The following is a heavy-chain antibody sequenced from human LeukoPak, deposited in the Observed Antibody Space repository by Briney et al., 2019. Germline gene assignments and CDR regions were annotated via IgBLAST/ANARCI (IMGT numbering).Heavy chain of an antibody. CDR3: AREWFGELSSGWFDP. CDR2: IYYSGST. J-gene: IGHJ5*02. Sequence: PSETLSLTCTVSGSSISSYYWSWIRQPPGKGLEWIGYIYYSGSTNYNPSLKSRVTISVDTSKNQFSRKLSSVPSADAAVHYCAREWFGELSSGWFDPWGQGTLVTVSS. D-gene: IGHD3-10*01. CDR1: GSSISSYY. V-gene: IGHV4-59*01.